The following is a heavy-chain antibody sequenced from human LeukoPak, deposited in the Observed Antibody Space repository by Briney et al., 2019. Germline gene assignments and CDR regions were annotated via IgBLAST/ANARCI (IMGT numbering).Heavy chain of an antibody. CDR1: GFTFNTYD. D-gene: IGHD4-17*01. CDR3: ARGSTVTTNPLFDY. J-gene: IGHJ4*02. V-gene: IGHV3-21*01. Sequence: GGSLRLSCAASGFTFNTYDMNWVRQAPGKGLEWVSTIRSSSSNMYYADSVKGRFTISRDNAKNSLYPQMNSLRAEDTAVYYCARGSTVTTNPLFDYWGQGTLVTVSS. CDR2: IRSSSSNM.